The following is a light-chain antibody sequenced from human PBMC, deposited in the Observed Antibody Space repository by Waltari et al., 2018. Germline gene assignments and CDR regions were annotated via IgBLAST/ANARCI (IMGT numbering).Light chain of an antibody. J-gene: IGKJ2*03. CDR2: GAS. CDR1: QSVSNN. Sequence: EIVMTQSPATLSLSPGERATISCRASQSVSNNLAWYQQKPGQTPRLLIYGASSRATGIPDRFSGSGSGTDFTLTISNLEPEDVGVYYCLQRSNWPHSFGQGTKVEI. V-gene: IGKV3D-15*01. CDR3: LQRSNWPHS.